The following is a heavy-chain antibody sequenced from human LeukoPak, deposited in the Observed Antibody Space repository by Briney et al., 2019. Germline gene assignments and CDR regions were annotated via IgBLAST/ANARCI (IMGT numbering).Heavy chain of an antibody. CDR1: GFTFSSYA. J-gene: IGHJ4*02. D-gene: IGHD6-19*01. CDR3: AKDLAQREEAVAGNFDY. V-gene: IGHV3-23*01. Sequence: PGGSLRLSCAASGFTFSSYAMSWVRQAPGKGLEWVSAISGSGGSTYYADSVKGRFTISRDNSKNTLYLQMNSLRAEDTAVYYCAKDLAQREEAVAGNFDYWGQGTLVTVSS. CDR2: ISGSGGST.